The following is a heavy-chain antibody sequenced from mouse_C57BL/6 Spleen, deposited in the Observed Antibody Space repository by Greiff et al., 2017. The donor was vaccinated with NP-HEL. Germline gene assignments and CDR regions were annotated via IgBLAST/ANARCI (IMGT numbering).Heavy chain of an antibody. Sequence: VQLQQPGAELVKPGASVKMSCKASGYTFTSYWITWVKQRPGQGLEWIGEIDPSDSYTNYNQKFKGKSTLTVDKSSSTAYMQLSSLTSEDSAVYYCARGTAGAMDYWGQGTSVTVSS. CDR2: IDPSDSYT. CDR1: GYTFTSYW. V-gene: IGHV1-69*01. CDR3: ARGTAGAMDY. J-gene: IGHJ4*01. D-gene: IGHD1-2*01.